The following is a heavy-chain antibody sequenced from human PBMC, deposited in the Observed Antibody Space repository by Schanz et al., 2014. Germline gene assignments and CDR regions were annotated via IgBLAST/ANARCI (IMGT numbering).Heavy chain of an antibody. Sequence: EVLLVESGGGLVTPGESLRLSCAASGFTFSSYSMNWVRQAPGKGLEWVSSVRHGGTYIYYADSVRGRFTISRDNAETAVYQRTSLXLYDDTSRQTHLRDDVWCFDNWGRGTLVTVSS. J-gene: IGHJ2*01. D-gene: IGHD3-16*01. CDR3: LRDDVWCFDN. CDR1: GFTFSSYS. V-gene: IGHV3-21*02. CDR2: VRHGGTYI.